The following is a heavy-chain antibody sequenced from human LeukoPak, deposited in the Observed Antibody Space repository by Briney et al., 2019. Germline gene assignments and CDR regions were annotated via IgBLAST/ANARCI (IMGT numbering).Heavy chain of an antibody. CDR1: GYTFTSYG. D-gene: IGHD3-3*01. V-gene: IGHV1-18*01. CDR2: ISAYNGNT. Sequence: ASVKVSCKASGYTFTSYGISWVRQAPGQGLEWMGWISAYNGNTNYAQKLQGRVTMTTDTSTSTAYMELRSLRSDDTAVYYCARDGRYDFWSGSSSYFDCWGQGTLVTVSS. J-gene: IGHJ4*02. CDR3: ARDGRYDFWSGSSSYFDC.